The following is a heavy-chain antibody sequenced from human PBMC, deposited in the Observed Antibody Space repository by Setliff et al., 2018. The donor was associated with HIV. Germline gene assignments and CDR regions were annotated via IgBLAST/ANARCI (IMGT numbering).Heavy chain of an antibody. CDR2: IGTYSGNT. Sequence: GPVKVSCKASGYNFTNYGIGWVRQAPGQGLEYLGWIGTYSGNTDYAQSVQGRVTMTRDTSTGTVYMDLRSLRSDDTAMYYCAREKYGDKFDYWGQGTLVTVSS. J-gene: IGHJ4*02. CDR3: AREKYGDKFDY. D-gene: IGHD2-8*01. CDR1: GYNFTNYG. V-gene: IGHV1-18*01.